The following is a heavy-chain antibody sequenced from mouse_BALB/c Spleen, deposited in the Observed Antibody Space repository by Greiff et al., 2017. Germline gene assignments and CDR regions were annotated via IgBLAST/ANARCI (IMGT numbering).Heavy chain of an antibody. CDR3: ASPWDWFAY. CDR1: GYSITSGYY. V-gene: IGHV3-6*02. CDR2: ISYDGSN. Sequence: EVQLQESGPGLVKPSQSLSLTCSVTGYSITSGYYWNWIRQFPGNKLELMGYISYDGSNNYNPSLKNRISITRDTSKNQFFLKLNSVNTEDTATYYCASPWDWFAYWGQGTLVTVSA. D-gene: IGHD4-1*01. J-gene: IGHJ3*01.